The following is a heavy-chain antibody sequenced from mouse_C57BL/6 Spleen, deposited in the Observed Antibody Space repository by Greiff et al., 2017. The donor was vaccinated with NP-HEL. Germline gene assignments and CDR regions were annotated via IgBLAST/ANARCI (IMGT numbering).Heavy chain of an antibody. CDR3: ARIRITTVSYYFDY. Sequence: VQLQQSGPELVKPGASVKISCKASGYTFTDYYMNWVKQSHGKSLEWIGDINPNNGGTSYNQKFKGKATLTVDKSSSTAYMELRSLTSEDSAVYYCARIRITTVSYYFDYWGQGTTLTVSS. V-gene: IGHV1-26*01. CDR1: GYTFTDYY. J-gene: IGHJ2*01. CDR2: INPNNGGT. D-gene: IGHD1-1*01.